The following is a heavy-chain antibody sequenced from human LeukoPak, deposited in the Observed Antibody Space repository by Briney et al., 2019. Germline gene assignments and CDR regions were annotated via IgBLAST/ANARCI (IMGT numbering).Heavy chain of an antibody. CDR1: GFTFSSYS. J-gene: IGHJ4*02. Sequence: GGSLRLSCAASGFTFSSYSINWVRQAPGKGLEWVAYITSSGTTIYYADSVKGRFTISRDNAKNSLYLQINSLRAEDTAVYYCARDHPGITGTTEFDYWGQGTLVTVSS. D-gene: IGHD1-7*01. V-gene: IGHV3-48*04. CDR2: ITSSGTTI. CDR3: ARDHPGITGTTEFDY.